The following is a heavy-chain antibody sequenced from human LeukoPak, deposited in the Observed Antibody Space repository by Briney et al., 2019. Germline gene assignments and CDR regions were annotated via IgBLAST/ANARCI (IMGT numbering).Heavy chain of an antibody. Sequence: GGSLRLSCAASGFTFSSYSMNWVRQAPGKGLEWVSYISSSSTIYYADSVKGRFTISRDNAKNSLYLQMNSLRAEDTAVYYCARDLHSYGYWGQGTLVTVSS. CDR3: ARDLHSYGY. V-gene: IGHV3-48*01. D-gene: IGHD5-18*01. CDR1: GFTFSSYS. CDR2: ISSSSTI. J-gene: IGHJ1*01.